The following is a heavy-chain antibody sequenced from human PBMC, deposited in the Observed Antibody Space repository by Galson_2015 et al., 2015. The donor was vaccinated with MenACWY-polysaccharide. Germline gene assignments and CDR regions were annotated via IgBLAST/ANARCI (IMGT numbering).Heavy chain of an antibody. CDR2: INPSGGST. CDR3: ARIFRYCSSTSCYNPYGMDV. V-gene: IGHV1-46*01. J-gene: IGHJ6*02. Sequence: VKVSCKASGYTFTSYYIHWVRQAPGQGLEWMGIINPSGGSTSYAQKFQGGVTMTRDTSTSTVYMELSSLRSEDTAVYYCARIFRYCSSTSCYNPYGMDVWGQGTTVTVSS. D-gene: IGHD2-2*02. CDR1: GYTFTSYY.